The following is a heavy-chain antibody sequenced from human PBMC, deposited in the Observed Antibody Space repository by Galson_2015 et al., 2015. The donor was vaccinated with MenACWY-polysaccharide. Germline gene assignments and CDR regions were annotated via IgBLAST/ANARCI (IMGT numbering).Heavy chain of an antibody. V-gene: IGHV1-8*01. CDR3: ARTFGDFDY. J-gene: IGHJ4*02. CDR2: MNANSGNS. CDR1: GFTFTNYD. Sequence: SVKVSCKASGFTFTNYDINWVRQAPGQGLEWVAWMNANSGNSGYAQKFHGRVTLTKDTSINTAYLELSSLRSEDTAMYYCARTFGDFDYWGQGTLVTVSS. D-gene: IGHD3-10*01.